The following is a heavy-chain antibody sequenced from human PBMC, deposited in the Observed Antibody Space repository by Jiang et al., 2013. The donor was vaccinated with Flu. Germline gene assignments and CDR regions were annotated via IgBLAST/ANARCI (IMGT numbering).Heavy chain of an antibody. Sequence: RLSCAASGFTFSTYWMSWVRQAPGKGLEWVANIKQDGSEKYYVDSVKGRFTISRDNAKNSLYLQMSRLRAEDTAVYYCARDNGGFDLWGRGTLVTVSS. CDR3: ARDNGGFDL. V-gene: IGHV3-7*01. CDR2: IKQDGSEK. D-gene: IGHD4-23*01. CDR1: GFTFSTYW. J-gene: IGHJ2*01.